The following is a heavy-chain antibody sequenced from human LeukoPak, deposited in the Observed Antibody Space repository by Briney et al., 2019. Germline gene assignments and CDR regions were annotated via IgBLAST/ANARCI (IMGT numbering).Heavy chain of an antibody. CDR3: ARDPSLGATAGYNWFDS. D-gene: IGHD6-13*01. Sequence: ASVKVSCKASGYTFTSYAMHWVRQAPGQGLEWMGWISAYNGNTNYAQKLQGRVTMTTDTSTSTAYMELRSLRSDDTAVYYCARDPSLGATAGYNWFDSWGQGTLVTVSS. CDR1: GYTFTSYA. CDR2: ISAYNGNT. V-gene: IGHV1-18*01. J-gene: IGHJ5*01.